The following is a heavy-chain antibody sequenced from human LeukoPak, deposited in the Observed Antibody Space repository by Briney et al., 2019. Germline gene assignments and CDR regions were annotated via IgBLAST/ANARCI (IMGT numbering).Heavy chain of an antibody. CDR3: ARDDAEDSSGYPLDY. CDR2: INSDGSST. V-gene: IGHV3-74*01. CDR1: GFTFSSYW. J-gene: IGHJ4*02. Sequence: GGPLRLSCAASGFTFSSYWMHWVRQAPGKGLVWVSRINSDGSSTSYADSVEGRFTISRDNAKNTLYLQMNSLRAEDTAVYYCARDDAEDSSGYPLDYWGQGTLVTVSS. D-gene: IGHD3-22*01.